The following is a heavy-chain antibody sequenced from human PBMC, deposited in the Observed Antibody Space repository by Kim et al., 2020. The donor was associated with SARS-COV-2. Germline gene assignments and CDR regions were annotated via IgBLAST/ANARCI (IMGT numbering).Heavy chain of an antibody. CDR3: AKDTSFLEWLLPTSYFDY. D-gene: IGHD3-3*01. Sequence: GGSLRLSCAASGFTFSSYAMSWVRQAPGKGLEWVSAISGSGGSTYYADSVKGRFTISRDNSKNTLYLQMNSLRAEDTAVYYCAKDTSFLEWLLPTSYFDYWGQGTLVTVSS. CDR1: GFTFSSYA. J-gene: IGHJ4*02. V-gene: IGHV3-23*01. CDR2: ISGSGGST.